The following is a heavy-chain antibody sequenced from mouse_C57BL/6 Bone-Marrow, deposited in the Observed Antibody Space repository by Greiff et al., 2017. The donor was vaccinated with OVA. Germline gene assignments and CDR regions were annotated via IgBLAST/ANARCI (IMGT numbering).Heavy chain of an antibody. Sequence: EVQLVESGGDLVKPGRSLKLSCAASGFTFSSYGMSWVRQTPDKRLEWVATISSGGSYTYYPDSVKGRFTISRDNAKNTLYLQMSSLKSEDTAMYYCANYYGISHQAWFSYWGQGTLVTVSA. D-gene: IGHD1-1*01. CDR2: ISSGGSYT. J-gene: IGHJ3*01. CDR1: GFTFSSYG. CDR3: ANYYGISHQAWFSY. V-gene: IGHV5-6*01.